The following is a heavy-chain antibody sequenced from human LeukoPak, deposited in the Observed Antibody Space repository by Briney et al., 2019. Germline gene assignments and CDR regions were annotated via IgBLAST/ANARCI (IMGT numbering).Heavy chain of an antibody. D-gene: IGHD2-2*01. CDR3: AREDSTTYYNWFDP. Sequence: SETLSLTCTVSGGSISTYYWSWIRQPPGKGLEWIGNIYYTGSTNYNPSLKSRVTMSIDTSNNQFSLRLSSVTAADTAVYYCAREDSTTYYNWFDPWGQGTLVTVSS. CDR2: IYYTGST. CDR1: GGSISTYY. V-gene: IGHV4-59*01. J-gene: IGHJ5*02.